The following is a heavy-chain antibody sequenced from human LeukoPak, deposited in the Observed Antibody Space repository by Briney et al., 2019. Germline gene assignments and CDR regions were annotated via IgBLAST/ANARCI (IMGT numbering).Heavy chain of an antibody. Sequence: SETLSLTCTVSGGSVSSGSYYWSWMRQPPGKGLEWIGYIYYSGSTNYNPSLKSRVTISVDTSKNQFSLKLSSVTAADTAVYYCARDRGGDCNFDYWGQGTLVTVSS. CDR3: ARDRGGDCNFDY. V-gene: IGHV4-61*01. D-gene: IGHD2-21*02. CDR2: IYYSGST. J-gene: IGHJ4*02. CDR1: GGSVSSGSYY.